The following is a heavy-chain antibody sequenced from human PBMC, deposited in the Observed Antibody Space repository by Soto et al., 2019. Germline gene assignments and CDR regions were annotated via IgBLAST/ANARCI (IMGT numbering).Heavy chain of an antibody. D-gene: IGHD6-6*01. Sequence: QVQLQESGPGLVKPSQTLSLTCTVSGGSISSGGYYWSWIRQHPGKGLEWIGYIYYSGSTYYNPSLKSRVTRSVDTSKNQFSLKLSSVTAADTAVYYCAREALVADRPYFDYWGQGTLVTVSS. CDR1: GGSISSGGYY. J-gene: IGHJ4*02. CDR3: AREALVADRPYFDY. V-gene: IGHV4-31*03. CDR2: IYYSGST.